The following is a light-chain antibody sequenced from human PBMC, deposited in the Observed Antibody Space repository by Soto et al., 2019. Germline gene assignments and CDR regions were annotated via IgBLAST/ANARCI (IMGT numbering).Light chain of an antibody. V-gene: IGKV1-5*01. Sequence: DIQLTQSPSTLSASVGDRVSFTCRASHCISMWLAWYQQRPGKAPSLLITDASKMDSGIPPRFNGSGSGTEFTLTIRNLQPDDFATYYCQQYNNFPFTFGRGTKVEIK. CDR3: QQYNNFPFT. CDR2: DAS. CDR1: HCISMW. J-gene: IGKJ1*01.